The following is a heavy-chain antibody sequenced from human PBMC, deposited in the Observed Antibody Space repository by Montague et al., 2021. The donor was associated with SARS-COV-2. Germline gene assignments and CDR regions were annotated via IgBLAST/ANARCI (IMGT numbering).Heavy chain of an antibody. Sequence: SETLSLTCTVSGGSISSCCYCWGRIRQPPGQELEWIGSIDYSAXTXHXXXXKXPVSISEDTSKNQFSLKLSSVTAADTAVYYCARHGKARIAMVAVVIGYFDYWGQGTLVTVSS. J-gene: IGHJ4*02. CDR3: ARHGKARIAMVAVVIGYFDY. V-gene: IGHV4-39*01. CDR1: GGSISSCCYC. D-gene: IGHD3-22*01. CDR2: IDYSAXT.